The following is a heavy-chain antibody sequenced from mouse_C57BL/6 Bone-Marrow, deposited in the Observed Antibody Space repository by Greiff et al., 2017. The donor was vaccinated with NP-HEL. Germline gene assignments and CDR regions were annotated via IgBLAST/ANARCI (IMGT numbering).Heavy chain of an antibody. V-gene: IGHV1-55*01. J-gene: IGHJ3*01. CDR1: GYTFTSYW. D-gene: IGHD1-1*01. CDR2: IYPGSGST. Sequence: QVQLQQPGAELVKPGASVKMSCKASGYTFTSYWITWVKQRPGQGLEWIGDIYPGSGSTNYNEKFKSKATLTVDTSSSTAYMQLISLTSEDSAVFYCGRGHYYGSSYGFAYWGQGTLVTVSA. CDR3: GRGHYYGSSYGFAY.